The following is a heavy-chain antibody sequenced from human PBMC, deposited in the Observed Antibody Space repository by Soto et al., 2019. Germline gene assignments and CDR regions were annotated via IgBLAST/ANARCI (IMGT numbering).Heavy chain of an antibody. CDR2: ISGSGGST. J-gene: IGHJ4*02. V-gene: IGHV3-23*01. Sequence: GGSLRLSCAASGFTFSGSAMHWVRQASGKGLEWVSAISGSGGSTYYADSVKGRFTISRDNSKNTLYLQMNSLRAEDTAVYYCAKAKTTVVTPGAYWGQGTLVTVSS. D-gene: IGHD4-17*01. CDR3: AKAKTTVVTPGAY. CDR1: GFTFSGSA.